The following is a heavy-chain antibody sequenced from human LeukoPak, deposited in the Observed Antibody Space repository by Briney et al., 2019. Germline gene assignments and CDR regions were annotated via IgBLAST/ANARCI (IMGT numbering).Heavy chain of an antibody. CDR2: INLNSGDT. CDR1: GYTLTGRY. V-gene: IGHV1-2*02. D-gene: IGHD3-10*01. Sequence: ASVKVSCKPSGYTLTGRYIHWVRQAPGQGLGWMGWINLNSGDTKYAQKFQGRVTMTRDTSINTAYMELTSLTLDDTALYYCTRDSSAGFDPWGQGTLVTVSS. CDR3: TRDSSAGFDP. J-gene: IGHJ5*02.